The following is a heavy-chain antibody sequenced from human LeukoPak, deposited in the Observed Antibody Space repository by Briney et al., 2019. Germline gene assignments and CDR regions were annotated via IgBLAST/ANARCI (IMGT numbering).Heavy chain of an antibody. V-gene: IGHV4-61*02. D-gene: IGHD4-23*01. J-gene: IGHJ4*02. Sequence: SQTLSLTCTVSGGSISSGSYYWSWIRQPAGKGLEWIGRIYTSGSTNYNPSLKSRVTISVDTSKNQFSLKLSSVTAADTAVYYCARGGGNSPLWGQGTLVTVPS. CDR2: IYTSGST. CDR3: ARGGGNSPL. CDR1: GGSISSGSYY.